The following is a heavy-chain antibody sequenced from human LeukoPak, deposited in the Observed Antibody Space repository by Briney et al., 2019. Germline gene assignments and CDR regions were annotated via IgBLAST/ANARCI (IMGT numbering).Heavy chain of an antibody. J-gene: IGHJ4*02. CDR3: ARLRAGDYFDY. Sequence: GGSLRLSCAASGFTFSSYWMSWVRQAPGKGLEWVANIKEDGSEKYYVDSVKGRLTISRDTATSSLYLQMNSLRAEDTAVYYCARLRAGDYFDYWGQGTLVTVSS. D-gene: IGHD6-19*01. CDR2: IKEDGSEK. V-gene: IGHV3-7*04. CDR1: GFTFSSYW.